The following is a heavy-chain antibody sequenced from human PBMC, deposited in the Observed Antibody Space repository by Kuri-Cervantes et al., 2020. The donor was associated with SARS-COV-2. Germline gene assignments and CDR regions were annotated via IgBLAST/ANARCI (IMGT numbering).Heavy chain of an antibody. V-gene: IGHV4-59*08. CDR1: GGSFSGYY. D-gene: IGHD1-14*01. J-gene: IGHJ3*02. CDR3: ARLLNTGHDAFDI. CDR2: IYYSGST. Sequence: SETLSLTCAVYGGSFSGYYWSWIRQPPGKGLEWIGYIYYSGSTNYNPSLKSRVTISVDTSKNQFSLKLSSVTAADTAVYYCARLLNTGHDAFDIWGQGTMVTVSS.